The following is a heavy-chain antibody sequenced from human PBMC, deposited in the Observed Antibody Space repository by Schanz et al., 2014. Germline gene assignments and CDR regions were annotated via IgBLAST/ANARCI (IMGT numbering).Heavy chain of an antibody. J-gene: IGHJ4*02. D-gene: IGHD5-12*01. CDR1: GDTFRSYT. CDR3: ARTGYDPSLTH. CDR2: IIPITGIT. V-gene: IGHV1-69*02. Sequence: VQLVHSEGELKKPGSSVKVSCKASGDTFRSYTINWVRHAPGQGLEWMGRIIPITGITNYAQKFQGRVTFTADKSTSTAFLEVNSLRSEDTAVYYCARTGYDPSLTHWGQGTLVTVSS.